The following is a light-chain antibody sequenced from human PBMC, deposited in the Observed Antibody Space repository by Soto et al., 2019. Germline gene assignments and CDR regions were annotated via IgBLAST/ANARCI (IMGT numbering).Light chain of an antibody. CDR1: SSDVGGYNY. V-gene: IGLV2-14*03. CDR3: SSYTTSNTRQIV. CDR2: DVS. J-gene: IGLJ1*01. Sequence: ALTQPASVSGSPGQSITISCTGTSSDVGGYNYVSWYQHHPGKAPKLMIFDVSNRPSGVSNRFSGSKSGNTASLTISGLQPEDEADYYCSSYTTSNTRQIVFGTGTKVTV.